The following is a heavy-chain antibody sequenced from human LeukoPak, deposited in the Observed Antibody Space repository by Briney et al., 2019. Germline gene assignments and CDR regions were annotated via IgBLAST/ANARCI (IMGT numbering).Heavy chain of an antibody. V-gene: IGHV5-51*01. J-gene: IGHJ2*01. CDR2: IYPGDSDT. CDR3: ARVRPGPTVARWYFDL. Sequence: GESLKISCKGSGYSFTSYWIGWVRQMPGKGLEWMGIIYPGDSDTRYSPSFQGQVTISADKSINTAYLQWSSLEASDTAMYYCARVRPGPTVARWYFDLWGRGTLVTVSS. D-gene: IGHD4-17*01. CDR1: GYSFTSYW.